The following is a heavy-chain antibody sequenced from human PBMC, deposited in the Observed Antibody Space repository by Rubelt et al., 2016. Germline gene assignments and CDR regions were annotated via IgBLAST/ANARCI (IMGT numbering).Heavy chain of an antibody. Sequence: GGGLVQPGGSLRLSCAASGFTFSSYSMNWVRQAPGKGLEWVSYISSSTSSTYSAGSVKGRFTISRDNAKNSLYLQMNSLRAEDTAVYFCARRIAAPRVGAFDIWGQGTMVTVSS. CDR3: ARRIAAPRVGAFDI. V-gene: IGHV3-48*04. CDR1: GFTFSSYS. D-gene: IGHD6-13*01. J-gene: IGHJ3*02. CDR2: ISSSTSST.